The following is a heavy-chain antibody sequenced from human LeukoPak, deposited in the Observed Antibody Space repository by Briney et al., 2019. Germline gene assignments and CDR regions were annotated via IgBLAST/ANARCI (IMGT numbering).Heavy chain of an antibody. CDR3: ARDARDHHNFDY. J-gene: IGHJ4*02. V-gene: IGHV4-59*01. Sequence: ETSETLPLTCTVSGGSISSYYWSWIRQPPGKGLEWIGNIYYSGSTNYSPSLKSRVTISVDTSKNQFSLRLSSVTTADTAMYYCARDARDHHNFDYWGQGTLVTVSS. CDR1: GGSISSYY. D-gene: IGHD5-24*01. CDR2: IYYSGST.